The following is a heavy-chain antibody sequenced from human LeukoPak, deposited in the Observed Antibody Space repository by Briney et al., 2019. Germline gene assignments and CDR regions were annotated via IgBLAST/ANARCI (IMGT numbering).Heavy chain of an antibody. CDR1: GYTFTGYY. Sequence: GASVKVSCKASGYTFTGYYMHWVRQAPGQGLEWMGWINPNSGGTNYAQKFQGRVTMTRDTSISTAYMELSRLRSYDTAGYYCARGPYYGSGRRGYYFDYWGQGTLVTVSS. CDR2: INPNSGGT. J-gene: IGHJ4*02. D-gene: IGHD3-10*01. V-gene: IGHV1-2*02. CDR3: ARGPYYGSGRRGYYFDY.